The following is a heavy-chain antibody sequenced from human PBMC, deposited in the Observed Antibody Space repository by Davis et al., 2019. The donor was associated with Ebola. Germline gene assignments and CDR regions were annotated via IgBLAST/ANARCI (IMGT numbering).Heavy chain of an antibody. J-gene: IGHJ4*02. V-gene: IGHV1-2*02. Sequence: ASVKVSCKASGYTFTGYYMHWVRQAPGQGLEWMGWINPNSGGTNYAQKLQGRVTMTTDTSTSTAYMELRSLRSDDTAVYYCARDSFILTGYHRGYFDYWGQGTLVTVSS. CDR3: ARDSFILTGYHRGYFDY. CDR1: GYTFTGYY. CDR2: INPNSGGT. D-gene: IGHD3-9*01.